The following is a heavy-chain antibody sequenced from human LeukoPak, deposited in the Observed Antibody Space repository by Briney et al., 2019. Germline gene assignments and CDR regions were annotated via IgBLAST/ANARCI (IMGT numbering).Heavy chain of an antibody. D-gene: IGHD6-19*01. CDR3: AKTTTGYSSGRFPGWPVDY. V-gene: IGHV3-23*01. CDR2: IFGSGGST. CDR1: GFTFSSYA. J-gene: IGHJ4*02. Sequence: GGSLRVSCAASGFTFSSYAMYWVRQASGKGLEWVSGIFGSGGSTHYADSVKGRFTISRDNSKNTVYLQMNSLRAEDTAVYYCAKTTTGYSSGRFPGWPVDYWGQGTLVTVSS.